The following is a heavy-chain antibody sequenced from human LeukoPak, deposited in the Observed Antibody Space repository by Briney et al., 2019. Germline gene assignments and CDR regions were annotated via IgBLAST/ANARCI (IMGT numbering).Heavy chain of an antibody. CDR3: AKDQSHYDSSGYYFWGGGSYFDY. D-gene: IGHD3-22*01. Sequence: GGSLRLSCAASGFTFSAYYMSWIRQTPGKGLEWISYISSDGSTISYADSVKGRFTISRDNAKTSLYLQMNSLRAEDTAVYYCAKDQSHYDSSGYYFWGGGSYFDYWGQGTLVTVSS. V-gene: IGHV3-11*01. CDR2: ISSDGSTI. J-gene: IGHJ4*02. CDR1: GFTFSAYY.